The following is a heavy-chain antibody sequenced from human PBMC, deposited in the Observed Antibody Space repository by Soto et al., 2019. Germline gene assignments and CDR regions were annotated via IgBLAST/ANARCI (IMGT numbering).Heavy chain of an antibody. Sequence: SETLSLTCTVSGGSISSYYWIWIRQPPGKGLEWIGYIYYSGSTNYNPSLKSRVTISVDTSKNQFSLKLSSVTAADTAVYYCARSRYCSGGSCPADAFDIWGQGTTVTVSS. V-gene: IGHV4-59*08. CDR2: IYYSGST. CDR3: ARSRYCSGGSCPADAFDI. CDR1: GGSISSYY. D-gene: IGHD2-15*01. J-gene: IGHJ3*02.